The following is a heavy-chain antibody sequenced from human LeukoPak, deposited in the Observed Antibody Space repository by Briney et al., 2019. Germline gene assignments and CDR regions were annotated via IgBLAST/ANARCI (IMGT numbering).Heavy chain of an antibody. J-gene: IGHJ3*02. CDR2: ISWNSGSI. V-gene: IGHV3-9*03. CDR3: AKDIVSDYYDSSGYRPFEAFDI. Sequence: GGSLRLSCAASGFIFDDYAMHWVRQAPGKGLGWVSGISWNSGSIGYADSVKGRFTISRDNAKNSLYLQMNSLRAEDMALYYCAKDIVSDYYDSSGYRPFEAFDIWGQGTMVTVSS. CDR1: GFIFDDYA. D-gene: IGHD3-22*01.